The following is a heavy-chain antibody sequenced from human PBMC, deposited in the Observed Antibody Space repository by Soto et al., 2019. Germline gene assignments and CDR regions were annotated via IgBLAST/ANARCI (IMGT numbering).Heavy chain of an antibody. D-gene: IGHD6-13*01. V-gene: IGHV4-31*03. J-gene: IGHJ6*02. CDR3: ARDFLIAAAGNYYYYYGMDV. CDR1: GGSISSGGYY. CDR2: IYYSGST. Sequence: SETLSLTCTVSGGSISSGGYYWSWIRQHPGKGLEWIGYIYYSGSTYYNPSLESRVTISVDTSKNQFSLKLSSVTAADTAVYYCARDFLIAAAGNYYYYYGMDVWGQGTTVT.